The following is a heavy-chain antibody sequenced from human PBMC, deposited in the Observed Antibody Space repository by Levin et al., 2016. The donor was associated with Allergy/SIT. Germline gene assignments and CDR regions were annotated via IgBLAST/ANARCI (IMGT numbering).Heavy chain of an antibody. Sequence: ASVKVSCKASGYTFTGYYMHWVRQAPGQGLEWMGWINPNSGGTNYAQKFQGWVTMTRDTSISTAYMELSRLRSDDTAVYYCARVGDATQNYYFDYWGQGTLVTVSS. J-gene: IGHJ4*02. V-gene: IGHV1-2*04. D-gene: IGHD1-26*01. CDR3: ARVGDATQNYYFDY. CDR1: GYTFTGYY. CDR2: INPNSGGT.